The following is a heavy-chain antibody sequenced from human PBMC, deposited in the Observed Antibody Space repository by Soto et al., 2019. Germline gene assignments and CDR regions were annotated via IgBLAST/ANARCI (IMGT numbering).Heavy chain of an antibody. Sequence: SETLSLTCAVYGGSFSGYYWSWIRQPPGKGLEWIGEINHSGSTNYNPSLKSRVTISVDTSKNQFSLKLSSVTAADTAVYYCARGTTGTHIDYSGQGTLVTVSS. CDR1: GGSFSGYY. D-gene: IGHD1-1*01. CDR2: INHSGST. V-gene: IGHV4-34*01. CDR3: ARGTTGTHIDY. J-gene: IGHJ4*02.